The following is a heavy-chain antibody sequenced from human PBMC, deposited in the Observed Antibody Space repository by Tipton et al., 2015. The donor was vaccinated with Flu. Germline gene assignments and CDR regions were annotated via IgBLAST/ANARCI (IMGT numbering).Heavy chain of an antibody. CDR1: GGSISSGDYY. D-gene: IGHD3-16*02. J-gene: IGHJ4*02. CDR3: ARAGRYMAVDY. CDR2: IYYSGST. V-gene: IGHV4-30-4*01. Sequence: TLSLTCTVSGGSISSGDYYWSWIRQPPGKGLEWIGYIYYSGSTYYNPSLKSRVTISVDTSKNQFSLKLSSVTAADTAVYYCARAGRYMAVDYWGQGTLVTVSS.